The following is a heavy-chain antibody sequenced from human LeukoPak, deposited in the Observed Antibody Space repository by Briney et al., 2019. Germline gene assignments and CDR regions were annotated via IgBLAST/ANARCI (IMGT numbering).Heavy chain of an antibody. D-gene: IGHD6-13*01. V-gene: IGHV4-34*01. Sequence: SETLSLTCTVYGESFSGYYWSWIRQPPGKGLEWIGEINHSGSSNYNPSLKSRVTISVDTSKNQFSLKLSSVTAADTAVYYCAREGDSSSVGWFDPWGQGTLVTVSS. CDR3: AREGDSSSVGWFDP. CDR1: GESFSGYY. CDR2: INHSGSS. J-gene: IGHJ5*02.